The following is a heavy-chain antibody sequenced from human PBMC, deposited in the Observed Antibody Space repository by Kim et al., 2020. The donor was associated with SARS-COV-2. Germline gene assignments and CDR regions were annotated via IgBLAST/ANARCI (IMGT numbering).Heavy chain of an antibody. CDR1: GHTLTDLS. CDR3: ATVFAALVVLPPTKPDAYDI. Sequence: ASVKVSCKVSGHTLTDLSMHWVRQAPGKGLEWMGGFGRENAERIYGEKFQGRVTMTEDTSRDTAYMELRSLRSEDTAVYYCATVFAALVVLPPTKPDAYDIWGQGTKVTVSS. V-gene: IGHV1-24*01. D-gene: IGHD2-2*02. CDR2: FGRENAER. J-gene: IGHJ3*02.